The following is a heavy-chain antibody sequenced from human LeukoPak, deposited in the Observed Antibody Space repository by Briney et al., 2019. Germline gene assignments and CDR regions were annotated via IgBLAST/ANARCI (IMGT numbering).Heavy chain of an antibody. Sequence: SETLSLTCTVSGGSISSSSYYWGWIRQPPGKGLEWIGSIYYSGSTYYNPSLKSRVTISVDTSKNQFSLKLSSVTAADTTVYYCARQGYYDSSGYYADYWGQGTLVAVSS. CDR3: ARQGYYDSSGYYADY. D-gene: IGHD3-22*01. CDR2: IYYSGST. V-gene: IGHV4-39*01. CDR1: GGSISSSSYY. J-gene: IGHJ4*02.